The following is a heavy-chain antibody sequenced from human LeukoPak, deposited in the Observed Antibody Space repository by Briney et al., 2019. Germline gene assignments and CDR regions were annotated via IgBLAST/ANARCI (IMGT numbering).Heavy chain of an antibody. CDR3: AKKYSSGQGRPYDY. D-gene: IGHD6-19*01. Sequence: GGSLRLSCAASGFSFRSYAMSWVRQAPGKGLEWVSAISGSGDSTYYADSVRGRFTISRDNSKNTLYLQMNSLRAEDTAVYYCAKKYSSGQGRPYDYWGQGTLVTVSS. CDR1: GFSFRSYA. CDR2: ISGSGDST. J-gene: IGHJ4*02. V-gene: IGHV3-23*01.